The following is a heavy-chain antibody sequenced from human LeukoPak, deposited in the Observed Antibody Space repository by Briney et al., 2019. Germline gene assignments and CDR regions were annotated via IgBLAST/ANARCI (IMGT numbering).Heavy chain of an antibody. Sequence: GGSLRLSCAASGFTFSSFSMNWVRQAPGKGLEWFSYISSSSSTIYYADSVKGRFTISRDNAKNSLYLKMNSLRDEDTAVYYCARGAIAGRGDNWFWFDPWGQGTLVTVSS. D-gene: IGHD1-1*01. CDR3: ARGAIAGRGDNWFWFDP. V-gene: IGHV3-48*02. CDR1: GFTFSSFS. CDR2: ISSSSSTI. J-gene: IGHJ5*02.